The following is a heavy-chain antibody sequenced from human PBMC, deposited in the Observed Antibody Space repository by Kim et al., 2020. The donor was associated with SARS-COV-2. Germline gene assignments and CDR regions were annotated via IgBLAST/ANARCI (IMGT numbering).Heavy chain of an antibody. D-gene: IGHD2-21*02. CDR3: ARGPGHIVVVTAMGFDY. V-gene: IGHV4-34*01. J-gene: IGHJ4*02. Sequence: SETLSLTCAVYGGSFSGYYWSWIRQPPGKGLEWIGEINHSGSTNYNPSLKSRVTISVDTSKNQFSLKLSSVTAADTAVYYCARGPGHIVVVTAMGFDYWGQGTLVTVSS. CDR1: GGSFSGYY. CDR2: INHSGST.